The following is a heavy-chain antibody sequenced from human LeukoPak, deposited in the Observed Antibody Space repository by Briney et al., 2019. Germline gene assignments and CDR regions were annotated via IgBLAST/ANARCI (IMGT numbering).Heavy chain of an antibody. D-gene: IGHD3-10*01. CDR3: TKDRGGGYGSGYWYFDV. CDR1: GLTFDDFA. Sequence: GGSLRLSCEASGLTFDDFAIHWVRQVPGKGLEWVAGISWNSNNIGYADSVKGRFTISRDNAKNSLFLQMNNLTTEDTAFYYCTKDRGGGYGSGYWYFDVWGRGTLVTVSS. J-gene: IGHJ2*01. V-gene: IGHV3-9*01. CDR2: ISWNSNNI.